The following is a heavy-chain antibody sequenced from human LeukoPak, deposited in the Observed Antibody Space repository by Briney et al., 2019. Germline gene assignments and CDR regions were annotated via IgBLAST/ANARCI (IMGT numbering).Heavy chain of an antibody. CDR3: ARGPQELLAYCGGDCYSPWFDP. D-gene: IGHD2-21*02. V-gene: IGHV4-34*01. J-gene: IGHJ5*02. CDR1: GGSFSGYY. CDR2: INHSGST. Sequence: SETLSLTCAVYGGSFSGYYWSWIRQPPGKGREWVGEINHSGSTNYNPSLKRRVTISVDTSKNQFSLKLSSVTAADTAVYYCARGPQELLAYCGGDCYSPWFDPWGQGTLVTVSS.